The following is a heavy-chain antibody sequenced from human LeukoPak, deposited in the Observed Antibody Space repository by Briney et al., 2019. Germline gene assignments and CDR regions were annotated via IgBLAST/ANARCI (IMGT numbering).Heavy chain of an antibody. CDR1: GYSSTSYW. CDR2: IYPGDSDT. V-gene: IGHV5-51*01. D-gene: IGHD2-21*01. J-gene: IGHJ6*03. Sequence: GESLKISCKGSGYSSTSYWIGWVRQMPGKGLEWMGIIYPGDSDTRYSPSFQGQVTISADKSISTAYLQWSSLKASDTAMYYCARLRDYYYYYMDVWGKGTTVTVSS. CDR3: ARLRDYYYYYMDV.